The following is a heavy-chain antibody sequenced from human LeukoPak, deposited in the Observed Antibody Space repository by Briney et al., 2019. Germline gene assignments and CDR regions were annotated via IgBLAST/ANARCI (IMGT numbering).Heavy chain of an antibody. J-gene: IGHJ4*02. CDR2: ISGSGGST. D-gene: IGHD2-15*01. V-gene: IGHV3-23*01. CDR3: AKVDCSGGSCYHEVLDY. CDR1: GFTFSSYA. Sequence: GSLRLSCAASGFTFSSYAMSWVRQAPGKGLEWVSAISGSGGSTYYADSVKGRFTISRGNSKNTLYLQMNSLRAEDTAVYYCAKVDCSGGSCYHEVLDYWGQGTLVIVSS.